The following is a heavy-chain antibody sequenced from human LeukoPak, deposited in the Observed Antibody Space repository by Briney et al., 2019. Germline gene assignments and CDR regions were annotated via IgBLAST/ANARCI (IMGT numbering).Heavy chain of an antibody. CDR2: ISSKAYSGTT. J-gene: IGHJ6*03. Sequence: GGSLRLSCTASGFTFDDYAMSWFRQAPGKGLEWVGFISSKAYSGTTEYAASVKGRFTISRDDSKTIAYLQMNSLKTEDTAVDYCTRAQYYDFWSGYYMDVWGKGTTVTVSS. D-gene: IGHD3-3*01. V-gene: IGHV3-49*03. CDR3: TRAQYYDFWSGYYMDV. CDR1: GFTFDDYA.